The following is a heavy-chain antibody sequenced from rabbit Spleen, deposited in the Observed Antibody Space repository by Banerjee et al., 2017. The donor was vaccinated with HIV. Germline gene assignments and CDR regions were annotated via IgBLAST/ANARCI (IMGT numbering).Heavy chain of an antibody. V-gene: IGHV1S45*01. J-gene: IGHJ4*01. Sequence: QEQLVESGGGLVKPEGSLKLSCTASGFSFSNKAVMCWVRQAPGKGLECIACIYAGSSGSTYYANWAKGRFSISRTSSTTVTLQMTSLTAADTAKYFCARDLAGVIGWNFYLWGQGTLVTVS. CDR2: IYAGSSGST. CDR3: ARDLAGVIGWNFYL. D-gene: IGHD4-1*01. CDR1: GFSFSNKAV.